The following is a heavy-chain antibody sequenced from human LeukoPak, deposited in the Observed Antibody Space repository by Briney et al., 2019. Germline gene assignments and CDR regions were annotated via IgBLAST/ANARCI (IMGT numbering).Heavy chain of an antibody. Sequence: PSQTLSLTCTVSGGSISSGGYYWSWIRQPPGKGLEWIGYIYYSGSTNYNPSLKSRVTISVDKSKNQFSLKLSSVTAADTAVYYCAREGGRVYFDYWGQGTLVTVSS. J-gene: IGHJ4*02. CDR1: GGSISSGGYY. CDR2: IYYSGST. CDR3: AREGGRVYFDY. V-gene: IGHV4-31*03. D-gene: IGHD6-25*01.